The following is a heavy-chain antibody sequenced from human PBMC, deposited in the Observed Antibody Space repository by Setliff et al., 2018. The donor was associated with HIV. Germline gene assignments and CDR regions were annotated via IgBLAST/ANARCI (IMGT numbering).Heavy chain of an antibody. CDR3: ARSARFFYASGSRRYFDL. J-gene: IGHJ2*01. D-gene: IGHD3-10*01. Sequence: SVKVSCKASGGTFRSHEISWVRQAPGQGLEWMGGIVPILNTGNYAPKFQGRVTITADESTTTAYMELSSLRSEDTAVYYCARSARFFYASGSRRYFDLWGRGTLVTVSS. CDR1: GGTFRSHE. V-gene: IGHV1-69*13. CDR2: IVPILNTG.